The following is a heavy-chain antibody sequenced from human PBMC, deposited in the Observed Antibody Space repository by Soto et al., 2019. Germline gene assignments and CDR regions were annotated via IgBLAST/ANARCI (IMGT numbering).Heavy chain of an antibody. CDR2: IDPSDSYT. CDR3: ARLYVGQQLKTVVDYYYYGMDV. Sequence: GESLKISSQGSGDSFTSYWISWVRQMPGKGLEWMGRIDPSDSYTNYSPSFQGHVTISADKSISTAYLQWSSLKASDTAMYYCARLYVGQQLKTVVDYYYYGMDVWGQGTTVTVSS. V-gene: IGHV5-10-1*01. J-gene: IGHJ6*02. CDR1: GDSFTSYW. D-gene: IGHD6-13*01.